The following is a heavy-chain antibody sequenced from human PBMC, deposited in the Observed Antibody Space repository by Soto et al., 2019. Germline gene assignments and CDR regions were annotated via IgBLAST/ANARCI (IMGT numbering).Heavy chain of an antibody. CDR3: ARLRIAAAGNYYYGMDV. CDR2: IYYSGST. J-gene: IGHJ6*02. D-gene: IGHD6-13*01. V-gene: IGHV4-39*01. CDR1: GGSISSSSYY. Sequence: TLSLTCTVSGGSISSSSYYWGWIRQPPGKGLEWIGSIYYSGSTYYNPSLKSRVTISVDTSKNQFSLKLSSVTAADTAVYYCARLRIAAAGNYYYGMDVWGQGTTVTVSS.